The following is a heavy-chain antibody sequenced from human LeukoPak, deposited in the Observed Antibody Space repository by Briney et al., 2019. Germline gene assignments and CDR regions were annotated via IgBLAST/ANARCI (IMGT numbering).Heavy chain of an antibody. Sequence: GGSLRLSCAASGFTFSSYWMHWGRQAPGKGLMWVSLITTDGSSTTYADSVKGRFTISRDNAKNTLYLQMNSLRAEDTAVYYCARDYYSGSRDLDYWGQGTLVTVSS. V-gene: IGHV3-74*01. D-gene: IGHD3-22*01. CDR3: ARDYYSGSRDLDY. CDR1: GFTFSSYW. J-gene: IGHJ4*02. CDR2: ITTDGSST.